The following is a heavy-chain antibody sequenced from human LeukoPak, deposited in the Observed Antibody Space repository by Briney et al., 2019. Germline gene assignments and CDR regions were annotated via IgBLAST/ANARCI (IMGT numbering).Heavy chain of an antibody. D-gene: IGHD2-2*01. CDR1: GGSFSGYY. CDR2: INHSGST. V-gene: IGHV4-34*01. J-gene: IGHJ6*04. CDR3: ARVYCSSTSCPYYYYGMDV. Sequence: SETLSLTCAVYGGSFSGYYWSWIRHPPGKGREWIGEINHSGSTNYNPSLKSRVTISVDTSKNQFSLKLSSVTAADTAVYYCARVYCSSTSCPYYYYGMDVWGKGTTVTVSS.